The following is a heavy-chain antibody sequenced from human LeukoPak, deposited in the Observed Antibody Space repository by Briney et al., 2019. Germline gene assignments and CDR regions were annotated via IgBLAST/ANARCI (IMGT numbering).Heavy chain of an antibody. V-gene: IGHV3-23*01. J-gene: IGHJ4*02. CDR3: AKDPLHYYDSSGYYRPSYYFDY. D-gene: IGHD3-22*01. CDR1: GFTFSSYA. Sequence: PGGSLRLSCAASGFTFSSYAMSWVRQAPGKGLEWVSAISGSGDSTYYADSVKGRFTISRDNSMNTLYLQMNSLRAEDTAVYYCAKDPLHYYDSSGYYRPSYYFDYWGQGTLVTVSS. CDR2: ISGSGDST.